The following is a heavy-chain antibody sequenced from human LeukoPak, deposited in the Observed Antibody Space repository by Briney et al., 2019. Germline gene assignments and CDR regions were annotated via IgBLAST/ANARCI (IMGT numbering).Heavy chain of an antibody. V-gene: IGHV4-59*08. CDR3: ARHPPGSYYVFQH. J-gene: IGHJ1*01. CDR2: IYYSGST. D-gene: IGHD1-26*01. CDR1: GGSISSYY. Sequence: SETLSLTCTVSGGSISSYYWSWIRQPPGKGLEWIGYIYYSGSTNYNPSLKSRVTISVDTSKNQFSLKLSSVTAADTAVYYCARHPPGSYYVFQHWGQGTLVTVSS.